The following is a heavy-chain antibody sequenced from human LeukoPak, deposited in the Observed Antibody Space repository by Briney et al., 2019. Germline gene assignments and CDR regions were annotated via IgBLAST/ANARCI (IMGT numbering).Heavy chain of an antibody. Sequence: PSETLSLTCAVYGGSFSGYYWSWIRQPPGKGLDWIGEVNHSGSTNYNPSLKSRASISVDTSKNQFSLRLNSVTAADTAVYYCARGRRDDFWSGYSLYYFDYWGQGTLVTVSS. D-gene: IGHD3-3*01. CDR1: GGSFSGYY. J-gene: IGHJ4*02. CDR2: VNHSGST. V-gene: IGHV4-34*01. CDR3: ARGRRDDFWSGYSLYYFDY.